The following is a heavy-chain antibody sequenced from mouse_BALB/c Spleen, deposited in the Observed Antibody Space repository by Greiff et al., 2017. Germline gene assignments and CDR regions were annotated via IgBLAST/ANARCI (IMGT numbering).Heavy chain of an antibody. Sequence: VMLVESGPGLVAPSQSLSITCTVSGFSLTGYGVHWVRQPPGKGLEWLGVIWAGGSTNYNSALMSRLSIRKDNSKSQVFLKMNSLQTDDTAMYYCARSYGSPFDYWGEGTTLTVSS. CDR1: GFSLTGYG. CDR3: ARSYGSPFDY. J-gene: IGHJ2*01. D-gene: IGHD1-1*01. V-gene: IGHV2-9*02. CDR2: IWAGGST.